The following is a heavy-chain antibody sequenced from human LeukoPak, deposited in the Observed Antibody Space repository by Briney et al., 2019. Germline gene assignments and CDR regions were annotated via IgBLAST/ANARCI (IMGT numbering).Heavy chain of an antibody. CDR2: IYPGDSDT. CDR1: GFIFSNYW. V-gene: IGHV5-51*01. D-gene: IGHD3-22*01. J-gene: IGHJ6*03. CDR3: ARSMGHYYGNSGSDPDYYYYMDV. Sequence: GESLKISCQGSGFIFSNYWIAWVRQMPGKGLEWMGIIYPGDSDTRYSPSFQGQVTMSADKSVNTAHLQWSGLKASDTAIYYCARSMGHYYGNSGSDPDYYYYMDVWGKGTTVTVSS.